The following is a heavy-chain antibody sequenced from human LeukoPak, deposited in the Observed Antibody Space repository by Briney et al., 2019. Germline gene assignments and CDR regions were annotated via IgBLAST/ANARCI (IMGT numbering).Heavy chain of an antibody. CDR3: ARVKGSSSWALLFEY. D-gene: IGHD6-13*01. CDR2: MNPNSGNT. J-gene: IGHJ4*02. V-gene: IGHV1-8*01. Sequence: SVKVSCKAFKYTFTIFVLNWGGQPTGQGLSWWDWMNPNSGNTGYAQKFQGRVTMTRNTSINTAYMELSSLRSEDTAVYYCARVKGSSSWALLFEYWGQGTMVTVSS. CDR1: KYTFTIFV.